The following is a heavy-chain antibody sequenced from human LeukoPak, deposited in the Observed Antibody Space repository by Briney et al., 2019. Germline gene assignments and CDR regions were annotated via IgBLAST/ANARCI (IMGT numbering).Heavy chain of an antibody. Sequence: GGSLRLSCAASGFTFSSYAMSWVRQAPGKGLEWVSAISGSGGSTHYADSVKGRFTISRDNSKNTLYLQMNSLRAEDTAVYYCEVGEPLITPFDYWGQGTLVTVSS. D-gene: IGHD3-16*01. CDR2: ISGSGGST. J-gene: IGHJ4*02. V-gene: IGHV3-23*01. CDR1: GFTFSSYA. CDR3: EVGEPLITPFDY.